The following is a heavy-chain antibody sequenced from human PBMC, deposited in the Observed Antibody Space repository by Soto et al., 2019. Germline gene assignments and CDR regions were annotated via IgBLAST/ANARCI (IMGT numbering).Heavy chain of an antibody. D-gene: IGHD5-18*01. CDR3: ARDKALLGYPLDAFDI. Sequence: QVQLQESGPGLVKPSQTLSLTCTVSGGSISSGGYYWSWIRQHPGKGLEWIGYIYYSGSTYYNPSLKSRVTISVDTSKNQFSLKLSSVTAADTAVYYCARDKALLGYPLDAFDIWGQGTMVTVSS. CDR2: IYYSGST. J-gene: IGHJ3*02. V-gene: IGHV4-31*03. CDR1: GGSISSGGYY.